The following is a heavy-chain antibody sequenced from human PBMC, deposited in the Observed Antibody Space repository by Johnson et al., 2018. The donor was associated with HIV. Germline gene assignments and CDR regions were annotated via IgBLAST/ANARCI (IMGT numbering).Heavy chain of an antibody. D-gene: IGHD2-15*01. V-gene: IGHV3-53*01. CDR2: IYSGGST. Sequence: VQLVESGGGLIQPGGSLRLSCAASGFTVSSNYMSWVRQAPGKGLEWVSVIYSGGSTYYADSVKGRFPISRDNSKNTVYLQMNSLRAGDTAVYYCARAGYCSGGSCYSGVDAFDIWGQGTMVTVSS. CDR3: ARAGYCSGGSCYSGVDAFDI. CDR1: GFTVSSNY. J-gene: IGHJ3*02.